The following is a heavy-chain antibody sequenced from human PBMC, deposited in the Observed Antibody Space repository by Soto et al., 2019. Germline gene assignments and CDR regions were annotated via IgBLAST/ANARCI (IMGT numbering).Heavy chain of an antibody. Sequence: EVQLVESGGGLVQPGGSLRLSCAASGFTVSSNYMSWVRQAPGKGLEWVSVIYSGGSTYYADSVKGRFTISRDNSKNTLXLQMNSXRAXXTAVYYCARGRELLDYWGQGTLVTVSS. J-gene: IGHJ4*02. CDR2: IYSGGST. V-gene: IGHV3-66*01. CDR1: GFTVSSNY. CDR3: ARGRELLDY. D-gene: IGHD1-26*01.